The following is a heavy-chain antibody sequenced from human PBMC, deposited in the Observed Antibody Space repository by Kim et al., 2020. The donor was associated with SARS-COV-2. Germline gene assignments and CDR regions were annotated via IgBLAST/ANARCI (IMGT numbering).Heavy chain of an antibody. CDR3: ARAPYYDFWSGLSYYYYYGMDV. J-gene: IGHJ6*02. Sequence: SETLSLTCTVSGGSISSYYWSWIRQPPGKGLEWIGYIYYSGSTNYNPSLKSRVTISVDTSKNQFSLKLSSVTAADTAVYYCARAPYYDFWSGLSYYYYYGMDVWGQGTTVTVSS. CDR2: IYYSGST. D-gene: IGHD3-3*01. V-gene: IGHV4-59*13. CDR1: GGSISSYY.